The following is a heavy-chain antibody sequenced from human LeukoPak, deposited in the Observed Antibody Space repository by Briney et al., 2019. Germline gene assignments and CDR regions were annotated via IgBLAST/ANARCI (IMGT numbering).Heavy chain of an antibody. CDR3: ARNFRTQLDGYNPPYHFDG. V-gene: IGHV3-21*01. D-gene: IGHD5-24*01. CDR1: GFTFSSHS. J-gene: IGHJ4*02. CDR2: ISSGSSHI. Sequence: GGSLRLSCAAFGFTFSSHSISWVRQAPGKGLEWVSSISSGSSHIYQADSVKGRFTISRDTAQNSLYLQKNSLRAEDKAVYYCARNFRTQLDGYNPPYHFDGWGPGTPVTASS.